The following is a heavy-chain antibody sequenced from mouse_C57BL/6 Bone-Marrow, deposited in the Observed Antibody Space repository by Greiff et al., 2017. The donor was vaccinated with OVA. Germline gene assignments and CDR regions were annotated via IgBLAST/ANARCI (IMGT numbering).Heavy chain of an antibody. CDR3: ARENDYDWFAY. J-gene: IGHJ3*01. Sequence: VQLQQPGAELVKPGASVKLSCKASGYTFTSYWMQWVKQRPGQGLEWIGEIDPSDSYTNYNQKFKGKATLTVDTSSSTAYMQRSSLTSEDSAVYYCARENDYDWFAYWGQGTLVTVSA. CDR1: GYTFTSYW. D-gene: IGHD2-4*01. CDR2: IDPSDSYT. V-gene: IGHV1-50*01.